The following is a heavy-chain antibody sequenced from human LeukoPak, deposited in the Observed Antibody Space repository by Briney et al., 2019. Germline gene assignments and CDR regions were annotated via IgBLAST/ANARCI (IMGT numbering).Heavy chain of an antibody. CDR3: AKEGRSLQTY. CDR1: GFTFSSYA. V-gene: IGHV3-23*01. CDR2: ISGSGDNR. J-gene: IGHJ4*02. D-gene: IGHD5-24*01. Sequence: QPGGSLRLSCAASGFTFSSYAMSWVRQAPGRGLEWVSGISGSGDNRYYADSVKGRFTISRDNAKNSLYLQMNSLRVEDTAVYYCAKEGRSLQTYWGQGTLVTVSS.